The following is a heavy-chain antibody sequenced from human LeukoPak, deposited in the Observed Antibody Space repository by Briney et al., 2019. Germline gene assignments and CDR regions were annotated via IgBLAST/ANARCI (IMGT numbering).Heavy chain of an antibody. CDR2: INVSGGRT. J-gene: IGHJ4*02. D-gene: IGHD3-10*01. V-gene: IGHV3-23*01. Sequence: GGSLRLSCAASGFTFSSYAMSWVRQAPGKGLEWVSSINVSGGRTYYADSVKGRFAISRDNPKNTLYLQMNSLRAEDTAVYYCAKDSGRTLGYWGQGTLVTVSS. CDR1: GFTFSSYA. CDR3: AKDSGRTLGY.